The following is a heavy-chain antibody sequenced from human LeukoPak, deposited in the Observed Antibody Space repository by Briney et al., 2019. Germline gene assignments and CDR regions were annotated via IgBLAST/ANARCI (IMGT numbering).Heavy chain of an antibody. Sequence: GGSLRLSCAASGVTFSSYAMSWVRQAPGKGLEGCSAISGSGGSTYYADSVKCRFTISRDNSKNRLYLQMNSLRAEDTAVYYCAKDSALINWNADPCYDYWGQGTLVTVSS. D-gene: IGHD1-20*01. CDR1: GVTFSSYA. CDR3: AKDSALINWNADPCYDY. J-gene: IGHJ4*02. V-gene: IGHV3-23*01. CDR2: ISGSGGST.